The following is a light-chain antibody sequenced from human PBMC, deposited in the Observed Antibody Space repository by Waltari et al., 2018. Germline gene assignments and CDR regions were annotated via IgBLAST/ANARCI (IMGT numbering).Light chain of an antibody. V-gene: IGLV2-14*03. CDR1: SRDVGGYAF. J-gene: IGLJ1*01. CDR3: SSFARSGTPLYV. CDR2: DVS. Sequence: QSALTQPASVSGSPGQSVTLSCTGSSRDVGGYAFVSWYQHLPGKAPQLMISDVSNRPSGVSDRFSGSKSGKTASLTISGLQTEDEADYYCSSFARSGTPLYVFGTGTKVTVL.